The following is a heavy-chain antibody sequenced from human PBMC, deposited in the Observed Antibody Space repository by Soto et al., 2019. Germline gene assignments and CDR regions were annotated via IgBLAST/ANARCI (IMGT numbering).Heavy chain of an antibody. V-gene: IGHV1-69*13. J-gene: IGHJ4*02. Sequence: ASVKVSCKASGGTFSSYRINWVRQAPGQGLEWVGGIVPIYRTADYAQKFQGRVTITADEPARTSYMELRSLKSQDTAVYYCVRDSGAKLSSSWGQGTLVTVPQ. CDR1: GGTFSSYR. CDR3: VRDSGAKLSSS. CDR2: IVPIYRTA. D-gene: IGHD6-13*01.